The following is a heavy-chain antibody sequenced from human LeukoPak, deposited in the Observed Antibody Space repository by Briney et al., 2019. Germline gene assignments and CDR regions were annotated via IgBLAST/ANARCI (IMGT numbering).Heavy chain of an antibody. CDR2: IYYSGST. J-gene: IGHJ6*03. Sequence: PSETLSLTCTVSGGSISSSSYYWGWIRQPPGKGLEWIGSIYYSGSTYYNPSLKSRVTISVDTSKNQFSLKLSSVTAADTAVYYCARDAASDYGFSDAHYYYMDVWGKGTTVTISS. V-gene: IGHV4-39*07. CDR3: ARDAASDYGFSDAHYYYMDV. D-gene: IGHD4-17*01. CDR1: GGSISSSSYY.